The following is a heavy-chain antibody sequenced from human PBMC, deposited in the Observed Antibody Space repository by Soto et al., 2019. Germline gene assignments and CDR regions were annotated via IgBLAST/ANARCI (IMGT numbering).Heavy chain of an antibody. CDR1: GFSLSNARMG. V-gene: IGHV2-26*01. J-gene: IGHJ4*02. CDR2: IFSNDEK. CDR3: ARHGRGVGARPLAY. D-gene: IGHD1-26*01. Sequence: QVTLKESGPVLVKPTETLTLTCTVSGFSLSNARMGVSWIRQPPGNALEWLAHIFSNDEKSYSTSLKSRLTLSKDTAKSQVVLTMTNMYPVDTATYYCARHGRGVGARPLAYWGQGTLVTVSS.